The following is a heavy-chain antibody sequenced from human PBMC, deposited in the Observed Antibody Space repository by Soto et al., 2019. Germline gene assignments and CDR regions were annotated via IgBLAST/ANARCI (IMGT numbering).Heavy chain of an antibody. CDR3: AKDPGYCSGGSCYSARDY. D-gene: IGHD2-15*01. J-gene: IGHJ4*02. CDR2: ITTSSSYA. V-gene: IGHV3-11*05. Sequence: PGGSLRLSCAASGFTFSDYYMSWIRQAPGKGLEWVSYITTSSSYANYADSVKGRFTISRDNARNSLYLQMISLRAEDTAVYYCAKDPGYCSGGSCYSARDYWGQGTLVTVSS. CDR1: GFTFSDYY.